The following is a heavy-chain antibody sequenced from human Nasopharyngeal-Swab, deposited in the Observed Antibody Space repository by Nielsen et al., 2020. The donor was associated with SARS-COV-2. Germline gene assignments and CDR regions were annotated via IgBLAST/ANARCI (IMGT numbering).Heavy chain of an antibody. CDR1: GGSISSYY. CDR3: ARHRKADYYDSSGYYDNTYYFDY. CDR2: IYYTGST. V-gene: IGHV4-59*08. J-gene: IGHJ4*02. Sequence: SETLSLTCTVSGGSISSYYWSWIRQPPGKGLEWIGYIYYTGSTNYNPSPKSRVTISVDTSKNQFSLKLSSVNSADTAVYYCARHRKADYYDSSGYYDNTYYFDYWGQGTLVTVSS. D-gene: IGHD3-22*01.